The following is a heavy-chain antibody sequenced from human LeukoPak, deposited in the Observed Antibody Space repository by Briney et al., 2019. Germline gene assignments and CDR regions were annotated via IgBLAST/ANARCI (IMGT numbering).Heavy chain of an antibody. CDR3: ARDRPTLGYCSSTSCYIFDY. CDR1: GFTFSSYS. D-gene: IGHD2-2*02. CDR2: ISSSSSTI. Sequence: PGGSLRLSCAASGFTFSSYSMNWVRQAPGKGLEWVSYISSSSSTIYYADSVKGRFTISRDNAKNSLYLQMNSLRAEDTAVYYCARDRPTLGYCSSTSCYIFDYWGQGTLVTVSS. J-gene: IGHJ4*02. V-gene: IGHV3-48*01.